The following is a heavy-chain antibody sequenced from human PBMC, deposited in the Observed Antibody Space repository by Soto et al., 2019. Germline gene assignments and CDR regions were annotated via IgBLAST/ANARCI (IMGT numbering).Heavy chain of an antibody. V-gene: IGHV1-69*12. CDR1: GGTFSSYA. CDR2: IIPIFGTA. D-gene: IGHD2-15*01. CDR3: ARAVVVVAATYYYYGMDV. Sequence: QVQLVQSGAEVKKPGSSVKVSCKASGGTFSSYAISWVRQAPGQGLEWMGGIIPIFGTANYAQKFQGRVTITADESTSTAYMELSSLRSEYTAVYYCARAVVVVAATYYYYGMDVGGQGTTVTFSS. J-gene: IGHJ6*02.